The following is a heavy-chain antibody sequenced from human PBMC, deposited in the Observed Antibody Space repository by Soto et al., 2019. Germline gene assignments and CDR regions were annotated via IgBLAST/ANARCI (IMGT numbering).Heavy chain of an antibody. Sequence: QVQLVESGGGVVQPGRSLRLSCAASGFTFSSYGMHWVRQAPGKGLEWVAVISYDGSNKYYADSVKGRFTISRDNSKNTLYLQMNSLRAEDTAVYYCAKDKLRYFDWSFDYWGQGTLVTVSS. D-gene: IGHD3-9*01. V-gene: IGHV3-30*18. CDR1: GFTFSSYG. CDR2: ISYDGSNK. J-gene: IGHJ4*02. CDR3: AKDKLRYFDWSFDY.